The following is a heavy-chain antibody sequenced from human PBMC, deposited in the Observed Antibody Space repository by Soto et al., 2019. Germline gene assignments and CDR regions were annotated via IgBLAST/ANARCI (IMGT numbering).Heavy chain of an antibody. D-gene: IGHD1-26*01. CDR3: ASPLYSGSYFGPFDY. J-gene: IGHJ4*02. CDR1: GGSISSSSYY. CDR2: IYYSGST. V-gene: IGHV4-39*01. Sequence: SETLSLTCTVSGGSISSSSYYWDWIRQPPGKGLEWIGSIYYSGSTYYNPSLKSRVTISVDTSKNQFSLKLSSVTAADTAVYYCASPLYSGSYFGPFDYWGQGTLVTVSS.